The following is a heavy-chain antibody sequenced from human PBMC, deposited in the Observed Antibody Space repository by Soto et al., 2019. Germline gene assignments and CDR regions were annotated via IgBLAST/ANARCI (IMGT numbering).Heavy chain of an antibody. Sequence: SETLSLTCTVSGGSISSGDYYWSWIRQPPGKGLEWIGYIYYSGSTYYNPSLKSRVTISVDTSKNQFSLKLSSVTAADTAVYYCARKFATVWFDPWGQGTLVTVSS. V-gene: IGHV4-30-4*01. CDR3: ARKFATVWFDP. J-gene: IGHJ5*02. D-gene: IGHD2-15*01. CDR1: GGSISSGDYY. CDR2: IYYSGST.